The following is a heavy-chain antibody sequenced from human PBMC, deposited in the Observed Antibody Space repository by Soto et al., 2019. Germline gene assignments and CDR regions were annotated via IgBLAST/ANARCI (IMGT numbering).Heavy chain of an antibody. CDR3: ARDWEYCSGGSCYSEYYFDY. V-gene: IGHV3-33*01. CDR1: GFTFSSYG. CDR2: IWYDGSNK. D-gene: IGHD2-15*01. J-gene: IGHJ4*02. Sequence: GGSLRLSCAASGFTFSSYGMHWVRQAPGKGLEWVAVIWYDGSNKYYADSVKGRFTISRDNSKNTLYLQMNSLRAEDTAVYYCARDWEYCSGGSCYSEYYFDYWGQGTLVTVSS.